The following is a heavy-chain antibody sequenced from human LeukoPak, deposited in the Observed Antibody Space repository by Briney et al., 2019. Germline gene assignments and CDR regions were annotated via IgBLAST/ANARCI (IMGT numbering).Heavy chain of an antibody. CDR3: ARARASYNPFDY. CDR1: GFTFSTSA. D-gene: IGHD5-24*01. V-gene: IGHV3-21*01. Sequence: PGGSLRLSCAASGFTFSTSAMNWVRQAPGRGLEWVSSISPTGGAIFYADSLRGRFTISRDNAKTSLYLQMNSLRAEDTAVYYCARARASYNPFDYWGQGTLVTVSS. J-gene: IGHJ4*02. CDR2: ISPTGGAI.